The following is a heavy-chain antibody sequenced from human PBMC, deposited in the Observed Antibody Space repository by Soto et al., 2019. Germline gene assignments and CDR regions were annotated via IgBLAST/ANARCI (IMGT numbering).Heavy chain of an antibody. CDR3: AKALGVLSPESYDY. D-gene: IGHD3-16*02. V-gene: IGHV3-30*18. CDR1: GFTFSSYG. CDR2: VSYEGSNK. Sequence: QVQLVESGGGVVQPGRSLRLSCAASGFTFSSYGMHWVRQAPGKGLEWVAIVSYEGSNKYYADSVKGRFTISRANSRNTLYLQMTSPRAEDTAVYYRAKALGVLSPESYDYWGQGTLVTVSS. J-gene: IGHJ4*02.